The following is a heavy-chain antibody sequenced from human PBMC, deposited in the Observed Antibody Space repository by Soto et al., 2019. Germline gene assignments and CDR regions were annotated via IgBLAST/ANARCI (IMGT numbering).Heavy chain of an antibody. J-gene: IGHJ4*02. CDR3: ARDIVVVVAATPCAIDY. D-gene: IGHD2-15*01. CDR1: GFTFSSYW. CDR2: IKQDGSEK. V-gene: IGHV3-7*01. Sequence: EVQLVESGGGLVQPGGSLRLSCAASGFTFSSYWMSWVRQAPGKGLEWVANIKQDGSEKYYVHSVKGRLTISRDNSKNSLYLQINSLTAADTAVYYCARDIVVVVAATPCAIDYWGQGTLVTVCS.